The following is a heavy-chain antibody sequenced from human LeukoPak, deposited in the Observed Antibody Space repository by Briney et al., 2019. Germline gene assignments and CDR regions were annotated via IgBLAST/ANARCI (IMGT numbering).Heavy chain of an antibody. V-gene: IGHV3-48*03. CDR2: ISSSGSTI. J-gene: IGHJ6*04. D-gene: IGHD3-10*02. CDR3: AELGITMIGGV. Sequence: GGSLRLSGAASGFTFSSYEMNWVRQAPGNGLEWVSYISSSGSTIYYADSVKGRFTISRDNAKNSLYLQMNSLRAEDTAVYYCAELGITMIGGVWGKGTTVTISS. CDR1: GFTFSSYE.